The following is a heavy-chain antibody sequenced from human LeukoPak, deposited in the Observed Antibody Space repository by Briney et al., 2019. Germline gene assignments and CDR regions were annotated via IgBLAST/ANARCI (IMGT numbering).Heavy chain of an antibody. CDR2: VSETGDGT. CDR1: GFSFSSYA. J-gene: IGHJ4*02. CDR3: ARAQRLRSPSAGAGY. V-gene: IGHV3-23*01. Sequence: GGSLRLSCAVSGFSFSSYAMSWVRQAPGKGLEWVSTVSETGDGTYYADSVKGRFIISRDNSKNTFYLQMDSLRAEDTAVYYCARAQRLRSPSAGAGYWGRGTLVTVYS. D-gene: IGHD6-25*01.